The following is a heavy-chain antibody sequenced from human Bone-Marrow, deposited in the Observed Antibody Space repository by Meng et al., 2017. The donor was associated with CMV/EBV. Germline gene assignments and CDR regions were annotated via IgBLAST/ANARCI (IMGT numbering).Heavy chain of an antibody. CDR2: ISWDGGST. CDR1: GFTFDDYT. Sequence: GESLKIYCAASGFTFDDYTMHWVRQAPGKGLGWVSLISWDGGSTYYADSVKGRFTISRDNSKNSLYLQMNSLRTEDTALYYCATSAVDTAMVNWGQGTLVTVSS. D-gene: IGHD5-18*01. CDR3: ATSAVDTAMVN. V-gene: IGHV3-43*01. J-gene: IGHJ1*01.